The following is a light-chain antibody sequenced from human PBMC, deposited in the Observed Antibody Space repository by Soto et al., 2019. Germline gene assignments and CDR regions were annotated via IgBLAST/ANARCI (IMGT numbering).Light chain of an antibody. V-gene: IGKV3-11*01. Sequence: EIVLTQSPATLSLSPGERATLSGRASQIVRSSLAWNQQKPGQAPRPLIYDASNRATGIPARFSGSGSGTDFTLTISSLEPEDFAVYYCQQRSNWPLITFGQGTRLEIK. J-gene: IGKJ5*01. CDR1: QIVRSS. CDR3: QQRSNWPLIT. CDR2: DAS.